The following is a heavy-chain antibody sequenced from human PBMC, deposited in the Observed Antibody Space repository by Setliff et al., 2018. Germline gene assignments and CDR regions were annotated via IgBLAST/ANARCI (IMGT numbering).Heavy chain of an antibody. CDR2: IIPLLETA. D-gene: IGHD3-22*01. V-gene: IGHV1-69*06. J-gene: IGHJ4*02. CDR1: GDTFSTYA. Sequence: SVKVSCKASGDTFSTYALSWVRQAPGQGLEWMGGIIPLLETAKYAQKFQGRVTITADKSTSTGYMELSSLRSEDTAMYYCARDTRDKYDTSGYYLSFDSWGQGTLVTVSS. CDR3: ARDTRDKYDTSGYYLSFDS.